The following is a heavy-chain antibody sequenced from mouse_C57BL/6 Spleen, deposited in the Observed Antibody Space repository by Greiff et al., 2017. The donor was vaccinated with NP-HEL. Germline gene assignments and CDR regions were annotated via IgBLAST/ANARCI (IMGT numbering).Heavy chain of an antibody. V-gene: IGHV3-6*01. D-gene: IGHD2-4*01. J-gene: IGHJ3*01. CDR2: ISYDGSN. CDR3: ARGSTMITTFGFAY. Sequence: DVQLQESGPGLVKPSQSLSLTCSVTGYSITSGYYWNWIRQFPGNKLEWMGYISYDGSNNYNPSLKNRISITRDISKNQFFLKLNSVTTEDTATYYCARGSTMITTFGFAYWGQGTLVTVSA. CDR1: GYSITSGYY.